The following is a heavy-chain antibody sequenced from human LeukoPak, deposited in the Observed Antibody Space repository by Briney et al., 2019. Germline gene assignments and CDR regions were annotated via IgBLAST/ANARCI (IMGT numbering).Heavy chain of an antibody. Sequence: PSETLSLTCAVSGGSISSSNWWSWVRQPPGKGLEWIGEIFHSGSTYYNPSLKSRVTISVDTSKNQFSLKLSSVTAADTAVYYCARNPGIAAAGRGAFDIWGQGTMVTVSS. V-gene: IGHV4-4*02. D-gene: IGHD6-13*01. CDR2: IFHSGST. CDR3: ARNPGIAAAGRGAFDI. CDR1: GGSISSSNW. J-gene: IGHJ3*02.